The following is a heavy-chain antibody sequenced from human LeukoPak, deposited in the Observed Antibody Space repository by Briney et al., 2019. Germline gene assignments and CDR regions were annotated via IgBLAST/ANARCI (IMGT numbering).Heavy chain of an antibody. CDR3: ARRTTTPSGGLY. D-gene: IGHD2/OR15-2a*01. CDR2: VYTSGSP. V-gene: IGHV4-4*07. J-gene: IGHJ4*02. CDR1: GASITNYY. Sequence: PETLSLTCTVSGASITNYYWSWIRQPAGKALEWIGRVYTSGSPNYNPSLKSRVTMSVDTSKNQVSLKLSSVTAADTAVYYCARRTTTPSGGLYWGQGTLVTVSS.